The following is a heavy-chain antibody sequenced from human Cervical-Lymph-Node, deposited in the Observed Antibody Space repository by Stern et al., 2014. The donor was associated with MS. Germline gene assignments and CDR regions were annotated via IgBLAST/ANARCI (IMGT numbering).Heavy chain of an antibody. D-gene: IGHD3-22*01. CDR1: GYTFTSYG. V-gene: IGHV1-18*01. J-gene: IGHJ4*02. CDR2: ISAYSGNT. CDR3: ARPAGRYYYERSGLDY. Sequence: QVQLVESGAEVKKPGASVKVSCKASGYTFTSYGITWLRQAPGQGLEWMGWISAYSGNTNYAQNFQDRVTMTTDTSTTTAYMELRNLTSDDTAVYYCARPAGRYYYERSGLDYWGQGALVTVSS.